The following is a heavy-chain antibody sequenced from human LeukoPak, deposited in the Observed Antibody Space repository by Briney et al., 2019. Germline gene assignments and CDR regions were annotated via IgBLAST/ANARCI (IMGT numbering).Heavy chain of an antibody. Sequence: GGSLRLSCAASGFNFEDYAMHWVRQTPGKCLEWASGISWNSDAIGYADSVRGRFTISRDNGKNSLYLQMRNLRPEDTAFYYCAKGLPYYDTSGYLLNEWGQGTLVTVSS. D-gene: IGHD3-22*01. J-gene: IGHJ4*02. V-gene: IGHV3-9*01. CDR3: AKGLPYYDTSGYLLNE. CDR1: GFNFEDYA. CDR2: ISWNSDAI.